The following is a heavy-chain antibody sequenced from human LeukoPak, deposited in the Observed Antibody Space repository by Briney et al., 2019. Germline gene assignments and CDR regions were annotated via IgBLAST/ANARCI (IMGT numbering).Heavy chain of an antibody. Sequence: SETLSLTCTVSGGSIRSSYYYWGWIRQPPGKGLEWIGSIYDSGSTYYNPSLKSRVTISVDTSKNQFSLKLSSVTAADTAVYYCASGGGSLSTFDYWGQGTLVTVSS. D-gene: IGHD2-15*01. J-gene: IGHJ4*02. CDR1: GGSIRSSYYY. CDR2: IYDSGST. CDR3: ASGGGSLSTFDY. V-gene: IGHV4-39*07.